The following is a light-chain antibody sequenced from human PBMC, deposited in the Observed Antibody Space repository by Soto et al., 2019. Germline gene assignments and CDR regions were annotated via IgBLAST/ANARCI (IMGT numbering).Light chain of an antibody. CDR3: CSYAGTSFWV. J-gene: IGLJ3*02. Sequence: QSALTQPASVSGSPGQSITISCTGNSSDVGTYKFVSWYQQHPGKVPTLMIHEGTKRPSGVSNRFSGSKSGNTATLTISGLQPEDEANYYCCSYAGTSFWVFGGGTKLTVL. CDR1: SSDVGTYKF. CDR2: EGT. V-gene: IGLV2-23*01.